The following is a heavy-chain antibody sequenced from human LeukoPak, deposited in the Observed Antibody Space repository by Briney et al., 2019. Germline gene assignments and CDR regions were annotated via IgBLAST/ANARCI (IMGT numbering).Heavy chain of an antibody. Sequence: PSETLSLTCTVSGYSISSGYYWGWIRQPPGKGLEWIGSIHHSGGTYYKPSLKSRLTISVDTSKNQFSLKLSSVTAADTAVYYCATYSNYIDYWGQGTLVTVSS. V-gene: IGHV4-38-2*02. CDR2: IHHSGGT. CDR3: ATYSNYIDY. D-gene: IGHD4-11*01. J-gene: IGHJ4*02. CDR1: GYSISSGYY.